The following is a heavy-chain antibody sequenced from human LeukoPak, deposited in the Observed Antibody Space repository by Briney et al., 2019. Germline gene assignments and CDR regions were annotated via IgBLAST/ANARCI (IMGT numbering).Heavy chain of an antibody. D-gene: IGHD5-12*01. CDR3: AKVYVNRVAPYFDY. CDR1: GFTFSSYA. V-gene: IGHV3-23*01. J-gene: IGHJ4*02. CDR2: ISGSGGST. Sequence: GGALRLSCAASGFTFSSYAMSWVRQAPGKGLEWVSAISGSGGSTYYADSVKGRFTISRDNSKNTLYLQMNSLRAEDTAVYYCAKVYVNRVAPYFDYWGQGTLVTVSS.